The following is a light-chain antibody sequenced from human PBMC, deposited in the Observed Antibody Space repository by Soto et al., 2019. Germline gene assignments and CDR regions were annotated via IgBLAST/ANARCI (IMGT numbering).Light chain of an antibody. V-gene: IGLV7-43*01. CDR2: STS. J-gene: IGLJ2*01. Sequence: QTVVTQEPSLTVSPGGTVTLTCASRAGAVTSAYYTNWLQQKPGQAPRALIYSTSEKHSWTPARFSGSLLGGKAALTLSAAQREDEADYYCLLYYGGAQVLFGGGTKLTVL. CDR1: AGAVTSAYY. CDR3: LLYYGGAQVL.